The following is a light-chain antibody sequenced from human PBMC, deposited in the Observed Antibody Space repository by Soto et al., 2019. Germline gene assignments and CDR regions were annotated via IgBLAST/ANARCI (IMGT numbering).Light chain of an antibody. J-gene: IGKJ1*01. CDR3: QKYYSSPR. Sequence: EIVLTQSPGTLSLSPWDRATLSCRASQSVNSAYLAWYQQKPGQAPRLLIYGASSRFTGVPDKFGGSGSGTDFTLTISRLEPEDFAVYYCQKYYSSPRFGQGTKMEIK. CDR1: QSVNSAY. CDR2: GAS. V-gene: IGKV3-20*01.